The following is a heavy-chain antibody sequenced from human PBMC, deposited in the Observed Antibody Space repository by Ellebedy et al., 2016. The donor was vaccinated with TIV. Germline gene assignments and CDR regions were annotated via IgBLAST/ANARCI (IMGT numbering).Heavy chain of an antibody. J-gene: IGHJ4*02. CDR3: ARDRPTLAWLQYYFDY. V-gene: IGHV3-21*01. D-gene: IGHD5-24*01. Sequence: GESLKISCAASGFTFSNYAMNWVRQAPGKGLKWVSSNSSTSHFINYADSVEGRFTISRDNAKNSLYLQMDSLRAEDTAVSYCARDRPTLAWLQYYFDYWGQGTLVTVSS. CDR1: GFTFSNYA. CDR2: NSSTSHFI.